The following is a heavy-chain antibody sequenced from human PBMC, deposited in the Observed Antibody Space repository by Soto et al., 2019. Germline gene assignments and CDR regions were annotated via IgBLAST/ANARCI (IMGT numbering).Heavy chain of an antibody. D-gene: IGHD2-8*01. J-gene: IGHJ4*02. CDR1: GGSVSSESHY. CDR2: ICYTGST. Sequence: SETLSLTCTVSGGSVSSESHYWSWIRQTPGKGLGWIGYICYTGSTNYNPSLKGRVTISVDTSRDQVSLRLRSVTRADTAVYFCASLTNGRPGDSWGQGTLVTVSS. CDR3: ASLTNGRPGDS. V-gene: IGHV4-61*01.